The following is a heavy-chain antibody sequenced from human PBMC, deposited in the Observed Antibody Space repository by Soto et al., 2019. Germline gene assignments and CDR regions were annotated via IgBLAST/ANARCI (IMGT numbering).Heavy chain of an antibody. D-gene: IGHD1-1*01. CDR3: ARDSSPVPGSMDV. Sequence: ASVKVSCKASGYTFTGHYMHWVRQASGQGLEWMGWINPDSGGTNYAQKFQGWVTMTRDTSSSTVSMEVRRLKSGDTAVYYCARDSSPVPGSMDVWGQGTTVTVSS. V-gene: IGHV1-2*04. CDR2: INPDSGGT. J-gene: IGHJ6*02. CDR1: GYTFTGHY.